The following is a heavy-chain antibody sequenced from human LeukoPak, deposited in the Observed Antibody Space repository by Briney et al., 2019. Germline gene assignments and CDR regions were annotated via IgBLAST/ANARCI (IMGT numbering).Heavy chain of an antibody. V-gene: IGHV4-34*01. D-gene: IGHD3-22*01. CDR2: INHSGST. CDR1: GFTFSSYA. J-gene: IGHJ3*02. Sequence: GSLRLSCAASGFTFSSYAMSWVRQAPGKGLEWIGEINHSGSTNYNPSLKSRVTISVDTSKNQFSLKLSSVTAADTAVYYCARGATMIDAFDIWGQGTMVTVSS. CDR3: ARGATMIDAFDI.